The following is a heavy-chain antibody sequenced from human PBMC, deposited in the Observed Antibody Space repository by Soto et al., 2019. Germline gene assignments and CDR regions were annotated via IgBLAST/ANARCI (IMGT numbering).Heavy chain of an antibody. CDR3: ARDIGFDYGN. Sequence: GGSLRLSCAVSGFNVMSYWMSWVRQAPGKGLAWVASIKEAGSEIYYLHSVRGRFSISRDSAGNALHLTMNYLSAEDTGVYFCARDIGFDYGNWGQGTRVTVSS. D-gene: IGHD3-16*01. CDR2: IKEAGSEI. V-gene: IGHV3-7*01. CDR1: GFNVMSYW. J-gene: IGHJ4*02.